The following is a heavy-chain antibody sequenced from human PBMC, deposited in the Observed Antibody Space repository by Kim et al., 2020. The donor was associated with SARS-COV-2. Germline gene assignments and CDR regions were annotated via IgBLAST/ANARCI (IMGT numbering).Heavy chain of an antibody. D-gene: IGHD6-13*01. J-gene: IGHJ6*02. V-gene: IGHV3-15*01. Sequence: WGSLRLSCAASGFTFSNAWMSWVRQAPGKGLEWVGRIKSKTDGGTTDYAAPVKGRFTISRDDSKNTLYLQMNSLKTEDTAVYYCTTPHSSSWYFGDTYYYYYYGMDVWGQGTTVTVSS. CDR2: IKSKTDGGTT. CDR3: TTPHSSSWYFGDTYYYYYYGMDV. CDR1: GFTFSNAW.